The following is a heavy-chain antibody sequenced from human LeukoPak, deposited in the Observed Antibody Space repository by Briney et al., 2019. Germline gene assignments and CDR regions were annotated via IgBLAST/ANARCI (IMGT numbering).Heavy chain of an antibody. D-gene: IGHD3-9*01. CDR3: ARDSFDWVYYYYGMDV. V-gene: IGHV3-66*01. J-gene: IGHJ6*02. Sequence: GGSLRLSCAASGFTVSSNYMSWVRQAPGKGLEWVSVIYSGGSTYYADSVKGRFTISRDNSKNTLYLQMNSLRAEDTAVYYCARDSFDWVYYYYGMDVWGQGTTVTVSS. CDR2: IYSGGST. CDR1: GFTVSSNY.